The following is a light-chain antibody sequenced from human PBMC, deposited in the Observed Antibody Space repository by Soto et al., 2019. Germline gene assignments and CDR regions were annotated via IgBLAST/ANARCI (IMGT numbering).Light chain of an antibody. CDR1: SSNIETNP. CDR2: NDD. Sequence: QSVLTQPPSVSAAPGQKVTISCSGSSSNIETNPVSWYRHLPGTVPKLLIHNDDKRPSGIPDRFSGSKSGTSATLGITGLQTGDEADYYCGTCDASLSAGVFGGGTKVTVL. CDR3: GTCDASLSAGV. J-gene: IGLJ2*01. V-gene: IGLV1-51*01.